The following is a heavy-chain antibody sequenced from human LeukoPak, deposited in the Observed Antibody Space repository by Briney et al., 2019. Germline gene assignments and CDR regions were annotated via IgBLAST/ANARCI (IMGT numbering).Heavy chain of an antibody. CDR3: ARVPDLRTRENLQH. CDR1: GFTVSSNY. D-gene: IGHD1-14*01. CDR2: IYSGGST. V-gene: IGHV3-66*01. J-gene: IGHJ1*01. Sequence: GVSLRLSCAASGFTVSSNYMSWVRQAPGKGLVWVSVIYSGGSTNYADTVKGRFTISTDKSTNTLYLQMNSLRADDTAVYYCARVPDLRTRENLQHWGQGTLVTVSS.